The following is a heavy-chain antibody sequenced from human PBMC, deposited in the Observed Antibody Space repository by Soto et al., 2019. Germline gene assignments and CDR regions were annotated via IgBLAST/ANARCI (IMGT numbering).Heavy chain of an antibody. V-gene: IGHV4-34*01. CDR3: AGPYYYDSSGPTEFDVPSTNYYYYYGMDV. Sequence: SETLSLTCAVYGGSFSGYYWSWIRQPPGNGLEWIGEINHSGSTNYNPSLKSRVTISVDTSKNQFSLKLSSVTAADTAVYYCAGPYYYDSSGPTEFDVPSTNYYYYYGMDVWGQGTTVTVSS. CDR2: INHSGST. CDR1: GGSFSGYY. D-gene: IGHD3-22*01. J-gene: IGHJ6*02.